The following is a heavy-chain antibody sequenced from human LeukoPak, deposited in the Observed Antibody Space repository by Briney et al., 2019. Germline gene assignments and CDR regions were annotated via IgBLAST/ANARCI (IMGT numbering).Heavy chain of an antibody. CDR2: IKQGGTEK. V-gene: IGHV3-7*04. J-gene: IGHJ4*02. D-gene: IGHD2-21*02. CDR1: GFMFSSYW. CDR3: ARVRGDLNFDF. Sequence: GGSLTLSCAASGFMFSSYWMSWVRQAPGKGLEWVANIKQGGTEKYYVDSVKGRFTISRDNAKNSLYLQTSSLRAEDTAVYYCARVRGDLNFDFWGQGALVTVSS.